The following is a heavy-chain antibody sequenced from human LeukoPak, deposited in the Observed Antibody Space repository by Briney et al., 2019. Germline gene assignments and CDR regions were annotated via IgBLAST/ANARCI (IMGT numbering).Heavy chain of an antibody. CDR1: GFTFDDYA. Sequence: PGRSLRLSCAASGFTFDDYAMHWVRQAPGKGLEWVSGISWNSGSIGYADSVKGRFTISKDNAKNSLYLQMNSLRAEDTALYYCAKDVDSIAARYFDLWGRGTLVTVSS. J-gene: IGHJ2*01. D-gene: IGHD6-25*01. CDR3: AKDVDSIAARYFDL. CDR2: ISWNSGSI. V-gene: IGHV3-9*01.